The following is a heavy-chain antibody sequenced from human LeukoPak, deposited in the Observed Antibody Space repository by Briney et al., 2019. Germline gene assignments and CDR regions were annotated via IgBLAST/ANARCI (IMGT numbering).Heavy chain of an antibody. J-gene: IGHJ5*02. CDR2: IYYSGST. CDR3: ARELLAAVAGSGAHNWFDP. CDR1: GGSISSYY. D-gene: IGHD6-19*01. V-gene: IGHV4-59*01. Sequence: SETLSLTCTVSGGSISSYYWSWIRQPPGKGLEWIGYIYYSGSTNYNPSLKSRVTISVDTSKNQFSLKLSSVTAADTAVYYCARELLAAVAGSGAHNWFDPWGQGTLVTVSS.